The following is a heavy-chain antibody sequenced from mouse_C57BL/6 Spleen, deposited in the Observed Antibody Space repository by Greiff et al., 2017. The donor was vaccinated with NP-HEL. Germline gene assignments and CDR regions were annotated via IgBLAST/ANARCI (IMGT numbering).Heavy chain of an antibody. CDR1: GYTFTDYE. J-gene: IGHJ4*01. V-gene: IGHV1-15*01. CDR2: IAPETGGT. CDR3: TRDRPEGYYAMDY. Sequence: QVQLQQSGAELVRPGASVTLSCKASGYTFTDYEMHWVKQTPVHGLEWIGAIAPETGGTAYNQKFKGKAILTADKSSSTAYMELRSLTSDDSAVYYGTRDRPEGYYAMDYWGQGPSVTVSS.